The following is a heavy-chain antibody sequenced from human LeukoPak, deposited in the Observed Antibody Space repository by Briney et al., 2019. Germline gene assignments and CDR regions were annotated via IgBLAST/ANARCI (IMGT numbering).Heavy chain of an antibody. D-gene: IGHD6-13*01. CDR1: GFTFSSHW. CDR2: INSDGSDT. Sequence: GGSLRLPCAASGFTFSSHWMHWVRQAPGKGLVWVSRINSDGSDTSYADSVKGRFTISRDNAKNTLYLQMNSLRAEDTAVYYCARVHYTSSWFVDYWGQGTLVTVSS. J-gene: IGHJ4*02. V-gene: IGHV3-74*01. CDR3: ARVHYTSSWFVDY.